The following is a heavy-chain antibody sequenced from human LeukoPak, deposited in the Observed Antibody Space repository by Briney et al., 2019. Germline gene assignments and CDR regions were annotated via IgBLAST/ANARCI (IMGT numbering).Heavy chain of an antibody. J-gene: IGHJ5*02. D-gene: IGHD5-18*01. V-gene: IGHV4-39*07. CDR3: ARDGRYSYGLGWFDP. Sequence: KPSETLSLTCTASGGSISSSSYYWGWIRQPPGKGLEWIGSIYYSGSTYYNPSLKSRVTISVDTSKNQFSLKLSSVTAADTAVYYCARDGRYSYGLGWFDPWGQGTLVTVSS. CDR1: GGSISSSSYY. CDR2: IYYSGST.